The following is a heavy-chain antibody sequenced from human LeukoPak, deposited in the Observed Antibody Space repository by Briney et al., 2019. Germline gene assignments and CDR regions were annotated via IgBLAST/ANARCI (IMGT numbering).Heavy chain of an antibody. Sequence: ASVKVSCKASGYTFTGYYMHWVRQAPGQGVEWMGRVNPNNGGTNYAQKFQGWVTMTRDTSISTAYMELSRLRFDDTAVYYCARGTYVSSSVGSLYYYFMDVWGKGTTVTVSS. CDR1: GYTFTGYY. J-gene: IGHJ6*03. CDR2: VNPNNGGT. D-gene: IGHD6-6*01. V-gene: IGHV1-2*04. CDR3: ARGTYVSSSVGSLYYYFMDV.